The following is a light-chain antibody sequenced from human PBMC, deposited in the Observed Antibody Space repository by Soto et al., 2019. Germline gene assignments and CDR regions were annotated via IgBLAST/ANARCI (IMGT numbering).Light chain of an antibody. V-gene: IGKV2D-29*01. J-gene: IGKJ4*01. CDR1: QSLLHTDGKTS. Sequence: VAMTQTPLSLSVTPGQPASSSCNSSQSLLHTDGKTSLIWYLQKPGHPPQLLIYEGFNWSSGVPERFRGSGSGTDFTLDIRRVEAEDVVHYYYEPTKYCLLTFGGGTKVEIK. CDR2: EGF. CDR3: EPTKYCLLT.